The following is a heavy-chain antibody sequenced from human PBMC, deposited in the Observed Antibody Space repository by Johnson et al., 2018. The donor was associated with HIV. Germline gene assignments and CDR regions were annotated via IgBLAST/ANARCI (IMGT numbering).Heavy chain of an antibody. CDR1: GFSFSNYA. V-gene: IGHV3-30*04. CDR2: ISYDGSKK. Sequence: QVQLVESGGGLVQPGGSLRLSCAASGFSFSNYAMHWVRQAPGKGLEWVAVISYDGSKKYHADSVKGRFTISRDNSKNTLYLQMNSLRAEDTAVYYCAGEGGDCSSTSCYQDAFDIWGQGTMVTVSS. D-gene: IGHD2-2*01. J-gene: IGHJ3*02. CDR3: AGEGGDCSSTSCYQDAFDI.